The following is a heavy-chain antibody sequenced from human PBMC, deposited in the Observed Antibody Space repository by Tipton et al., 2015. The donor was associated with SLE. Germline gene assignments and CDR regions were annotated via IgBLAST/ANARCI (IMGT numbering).Heavy chain of an antibody. CDR1: GFTFSSYA. D-gene: IGHD1-26*01. V-gene: IGHV3-23*01. CDR3: AKVGLIVGATTEDY. Sequence: SLRLSCAASGFTFSSYAMNWVRQAPGKGLEWVSSISGTGGRTYYADSVKGRFTISRDNSKNTLYLQMNSLRAEDTAVYYCAKVGLIVGATTEDYWGQGTLVTVSS. J-gene: IGHJ4*02. CDR2: ISGTGGRT.